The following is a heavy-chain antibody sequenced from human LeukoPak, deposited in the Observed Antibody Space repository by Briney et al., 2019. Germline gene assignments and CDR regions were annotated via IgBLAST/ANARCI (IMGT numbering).Heavy chain of an antibody. Sequence: RASVLVSCKASGYTFRIHDINWVRQAPGQGLEWMGWVSPKTGRTGCAQKFQGRVYMTTNASLSTAYMELSSLRSDDTAVYFCARESERNDGWFDPWGQGTLVTVSS. CDR2: VSPKTGRT. V-gene: IGHV1-8*01. J-gene: IGHJ5*02. D-gene: IGHD1-1*01. CDR3: ARESERNDGWFDP. CDR1: GYTFRIHD.